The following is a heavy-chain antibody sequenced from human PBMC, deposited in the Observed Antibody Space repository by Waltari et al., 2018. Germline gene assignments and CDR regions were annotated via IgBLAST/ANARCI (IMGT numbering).Heavy chain of an antibody. CDR2: IYSSESR. Sequence: QVQLQESGPGLVKPSETLSLTFTVSGGSITGYYYSWIRQPAGKGREWIGRIYSSESRHYNPSLMSRVTRSVDTSKNQFSLKLSAVTAADTAVYYCARLMGYSYMDVWGKGTTVTVSS. CDR1: GGSITGYY. D-gene: IGHD5-18*01. J-gene: IGHJ6*04. V-gene: IGHV4-4*07. CDR3: ARLMGYSYMDV.